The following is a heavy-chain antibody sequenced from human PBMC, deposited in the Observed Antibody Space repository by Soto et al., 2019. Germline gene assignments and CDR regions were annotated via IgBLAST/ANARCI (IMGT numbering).Heavy chain of an antibody. CDR2: IYWDDDK. Sequence: QITLKESGPTLVKPTQTLTLTCTFSGFSLSTSGVGVGWIRQPPGKALEWLTLIYWDDDKRYSPSLKSRLTITKDTSKNQVVLTMTNMDPVDTATYYCAHRGSITVAGRSMYYFDYWGQGILVTVSS. V-gene: IGHV2-5*02. CDR1: GFSLSTSGVG. D-gene: IGHD6-19*01. CDR3: AHRGSITVAGRSMYYFDY. J-gene: IGHJ4*02.